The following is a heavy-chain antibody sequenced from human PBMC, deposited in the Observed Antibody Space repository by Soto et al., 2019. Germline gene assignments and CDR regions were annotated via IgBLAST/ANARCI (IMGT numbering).Heavy chain of an antibody. D-gene: IGHD2-15*01. CDR1: GFALSSYW. J-gene: IGHJ4*02. V-gene: IGHV3-74*01. CDR3: ERGNIPLTYSNGGSCYYIDC. CDR2: TNSDGNSI. Sequence: EVQLVESGGGLVQPGGYLRLSCAASGFALSSYWMHWVRQAPGKGLVWVSRTNSDGNSILYADSVKGRFTISRDNSKTTPHLQMNSLRAEDTALYYCERGNIPLTYSNGGSCYYIDCWGQRTRVPVSS.